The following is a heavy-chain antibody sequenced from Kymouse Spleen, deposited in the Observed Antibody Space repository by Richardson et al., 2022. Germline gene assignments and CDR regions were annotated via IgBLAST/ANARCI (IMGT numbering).Heavy chain of an antibody. J-gene: IGHJ6*02. Sequence: EVQLVESGGGLVQPGGSLRLSCAASGFTFSSYDMHWVRQATGKGLEWVSAIGTAGDTYYPGSVKGRFTISRENAKNSLYLQMNSLRAGDTAVYYCAREQLEPHYYGMDVWGQGTTVTVSS. V-gene: IGHV3-13*01. CDR3: AREQLEPHYYGMDV. CDR1: GFTFSSYD. CDR2: IGTAGDT. D-gene: IGHD1-1*01.